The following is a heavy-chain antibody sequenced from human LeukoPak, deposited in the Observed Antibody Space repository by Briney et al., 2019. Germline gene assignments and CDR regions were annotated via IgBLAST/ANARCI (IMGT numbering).Heavy chain of an antibody. CDR2: ISSSGSTI. J-gene: IGHJ6*03. Sequence: GGSLRLSCAASGFTFSDYYMSWIRQAPGKGLEWVSYISSSGSTIYYADSVKGRFTISRDNAKNSLYLQMNSLRAEDTAVYYCARRVDILTGYRYYYYYMDVWGKGTTVTIS. CDR3: ARRVDILTGYRYYYYYMDV. D-gene: IGHD3-9*01. CDR1: GFTFSDYY. V-gene: IGHV3-11*01.